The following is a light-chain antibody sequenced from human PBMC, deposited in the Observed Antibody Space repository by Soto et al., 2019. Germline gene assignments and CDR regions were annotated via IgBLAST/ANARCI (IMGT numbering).Light chain of an antibody. Sequence: EMVLTQSPDTLSLSPGERATLSCRASQSVSYLAWYQQKPGQAPRLLIYDASNRATGIPARFSGSGSGTDFTLTISNLEPEDSAVYYCQQRSNWLFGPGTKVDIK. CDR2: DAS. CDR1: QSVSY. J-gene: IGKJ3*01. CDR3: QQRSNWL. V-gene: IGKV3-11*01.